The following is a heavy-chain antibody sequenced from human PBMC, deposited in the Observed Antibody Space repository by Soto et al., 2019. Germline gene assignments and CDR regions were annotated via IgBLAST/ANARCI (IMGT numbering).Heavy chain of an antibody. CDR1: GFTVSSNY. CDR3: ARDQVYYDILTGYYY. V-gene: IGHV3-66*01. J-gene: IGHJ4*02. CDR2: IYSGGST. D-gene: IGHD3-9*01. Sequence: GGSLRLSCAASGFTVSSNYMSWVRQAPGKGLEWVSVIYSGGSTYYADSVKGRFTISRDNSKNTLYLQMNSLRAEDTAVYYCARDQVYYDILTGYYYWGQGTLVTVSS.